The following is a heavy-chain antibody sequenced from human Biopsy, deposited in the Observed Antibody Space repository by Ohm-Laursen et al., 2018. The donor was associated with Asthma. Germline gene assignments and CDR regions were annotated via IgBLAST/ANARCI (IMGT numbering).Heavy chain of an antibody. Sequence: SSLRLSCAASGFMFRSFGMHWVRQAPGKGLEWVAVISYDGNHKFYEDSVKGRFTISRDNSKNTLYLQMNSLRTEDTAVYYCAKRRGYSGHDNDYWGQGTLVIVSS. CDR3: AKRRGYSGHDNDY. CDR2: ISYDGNHK. D-gene: IGHD5-12*01. CDR1: GFMFRSFG. J-gene: IGHJ4*02. V-gene: IGHV3-30*18.